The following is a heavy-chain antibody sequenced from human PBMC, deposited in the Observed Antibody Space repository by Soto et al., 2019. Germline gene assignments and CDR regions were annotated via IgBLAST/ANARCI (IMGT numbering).Heavy chain of an antibody. J-gene: IGHJ4*02. CDR3: ARTDRATFDY. D-gene: IGHD5-18*01. CDR2: ISAYNGNT. Sequence: ASVKVSCADSGGTFSSYAISWVRQAPGQGLEWMGWISAYNGNTNYAQKFQGRVTMTTDTSTSTAYMELRSLRSDDTAVYYCARTDRATFDYWGQGTLVTVSS. V-gene: IGHV1-18*01. CDR1: GGTFSSYA.